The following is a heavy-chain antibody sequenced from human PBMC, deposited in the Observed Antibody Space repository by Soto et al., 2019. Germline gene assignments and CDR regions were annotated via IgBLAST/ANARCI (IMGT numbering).Heavy chain of an antibody. D-gene: IGHD2-15*01. CDR1: GYTFTSSY. CDR2: INPNGGST. V-gene: IGHV1-46*01. Sequence: QVHLVQSGAEVKKPGASVKLSCKASGYTFTSSYVHWVRQAPGQGLEWVAIINPNGGSTNYAQEFQGRVTVTRDTSTSTVFMELSSLHSNDTAVYYCARDLLAANYWGQGTLVTVSS. J-gene: IGHJ4*02. CDR3: ARDLLAANY.